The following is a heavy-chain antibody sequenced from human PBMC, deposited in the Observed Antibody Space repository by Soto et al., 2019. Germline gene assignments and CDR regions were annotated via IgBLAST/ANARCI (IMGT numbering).Heavy chain of an antibody. Sequence: SETLSLTCTVSGGSIRSGGYYWSWTRQHPGKGLEWIGYIYYSGSTSYNPSLKSRVTISIDTSKNQFSLKLSSMSAADTAVYYCARDGGYGSGSYRFDYWGQGTLVTVSS. CDR3: ARDGGYGSGSYRFDY. CDR2: IYYSGST. CDR1: GGSIRSGGYY. J-gene: IGHJ4*02. D-gene: IGHD3-10*01. V-gene: IGHV4-31*03.